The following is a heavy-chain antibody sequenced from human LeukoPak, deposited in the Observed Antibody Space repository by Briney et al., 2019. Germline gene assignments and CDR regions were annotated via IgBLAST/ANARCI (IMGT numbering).Heavy chain of an antibody. J-gene: IGHJ3*02. CDR1: GGSISSGHHY. CDR3: AREHYYDSSGYHNWEHAFDI. V-gene: IGHV4-61*02. CDR2: IYTYGST. Sequence: PSQTLSLTCTVSGGSISSGHHYWSWIRQPAGKGLEWIGRIYTYGSTDYNPSLKSRVTISVDTSKNQLSLKLSSVTAADTAVYYCAREHYYDSSGYHNWEHAFDIWGQGTMVTASS. D-gene: IGHD3-22*01.